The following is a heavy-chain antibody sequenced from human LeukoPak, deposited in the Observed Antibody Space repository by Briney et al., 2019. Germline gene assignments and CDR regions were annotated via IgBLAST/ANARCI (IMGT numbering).Heavy chain of an antibody. CDR3: AREAQYYDFWSGYSLDYYYYYMDV. CDR1: GGTFSSYA. V-gene: IGHV1-69*13. D-gene: IGHD3-3*01. J-gene: IGHJ6*03. Sequence: ASVKVSCKASGGTFSSYAISWVRQAPGQGLEWMGGIIPIFGTANYAQKFQGRVTITADESTSTAYMELSSLRSEDTAVYYCAREAQYYDFWSGYSLDYYYYYMDVWGKGTTVTVSS. CDR2: IIPIFGTA.